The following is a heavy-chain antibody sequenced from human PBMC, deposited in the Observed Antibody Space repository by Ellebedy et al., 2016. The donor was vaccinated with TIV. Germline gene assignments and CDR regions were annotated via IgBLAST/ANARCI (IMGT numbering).Heavy chain of an antibody. V-gene: IGHV1-69*13. Sequence: SVKVSCXASGGTFRSYGVSWVRQAPGQGLQWIGGIIPILGATDFAPKFQGRVTITADESTSTAYMELSSLRSEDTAVYYCARGVVVTAYAPDWYFDLWGRGTLVTVSS. CDR3: ARGVVVTAYAPDWYFDL. J-gene: IGHJ2*01. CDR1: GGTFRSYG. CDR2: IIPILGAT. D-gene: IGHD2-21*02.